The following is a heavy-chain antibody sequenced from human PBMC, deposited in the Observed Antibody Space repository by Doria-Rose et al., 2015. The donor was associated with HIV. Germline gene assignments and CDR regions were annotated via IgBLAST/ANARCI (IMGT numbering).Heavy chain of an antibody. V-gene: IGHV4-30-4*01. CDR3: ARARNYGFPHFFDF. CDR2: ISSSGTT. J-gene: IGHJ4*02. Sequence: QVQLVQSGPGLVRPSQTLSLTCTVSGDSISSGDSFWSWIRQHPGKGPEWIGYISSSGTTYYYPSLRGRLTISLDASKNQFSLNLNSVTAADTAVYYCARARNYGFPHFFDFWGQGTLVTVSS. D-gene: IGHD3-10*01. CDR1: GDSISSGDSF.